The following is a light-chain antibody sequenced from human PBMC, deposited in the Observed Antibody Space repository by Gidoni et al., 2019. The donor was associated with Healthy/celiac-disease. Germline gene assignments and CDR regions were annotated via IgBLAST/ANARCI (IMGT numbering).Light chain of an antibody. Sequence: SALTQPASVSGSPGQSITISCTGTSSDVGGYNYVSWYQQHPGKAPNLMIYDVSKRPSGVSNRFSGSKSGNTASLTISGLQAEDEADYYCSSYTSSSVVFGGGTKLTVL. V-gene: IGLV2-14*03. J-gene: IGLJ2*01. CDR2: DVS. CDR1: SSDVGGYNY. CDR3: SSYTSSSVV.